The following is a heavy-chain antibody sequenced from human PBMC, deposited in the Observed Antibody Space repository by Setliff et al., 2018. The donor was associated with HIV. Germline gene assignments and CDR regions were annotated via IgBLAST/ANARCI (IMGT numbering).Heavy chain of an antibody. D-gene: IGHD3-10*01. J-gene: IGHJ4*02. CDR3: ARVGEQLLLGFEF. V-gene: IGHV4-34*01. CDR2: VDDSGGS. CDR1: GGSFSGFY. Sequence: ASETLSLTCAVYGGSFSGFYWSWIRQPPGKGLEYIGEVDDSGGSNYNPSLKSRVSISVDTSKNQFSLRLSSVTAADTAVYYCARVGEQLLLGFEFWGQGTLVTVSS.